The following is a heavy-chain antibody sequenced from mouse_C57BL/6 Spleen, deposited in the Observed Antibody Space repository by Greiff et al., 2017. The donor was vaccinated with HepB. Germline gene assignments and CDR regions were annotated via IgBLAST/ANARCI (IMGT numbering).Heavy chain of an antibody. CDR2: IDPSDSYT. V-gene: IGHV1-69*01. D-gene: IGHD1-1*01. J-gene: IGHJ2*01. Sequence: QVQLQQPGAELVMPGASVKLSCKASGYTFTSYWMHWVKQRPGQGLEWIGEIDPSDSYTNYNQKFKGKSTLTVDKSSSTAYMQLSSLTSEDSAVYYCARSEITTVVATGDYFDYWGQGTTLTVSS. CDR3: ARSEITTVVATGDYFDY. CDR1: GYTFTSYW.